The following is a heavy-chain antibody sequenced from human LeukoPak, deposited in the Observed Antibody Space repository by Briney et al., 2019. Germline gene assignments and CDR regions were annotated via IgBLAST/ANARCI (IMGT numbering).Heavy chain of an antibody. D-gene: IGHD1-26*01. CDR3: ARADSGSYSPYYYYYMDV. V-gene: IGHV4-59*12. CDR1: GASITSYY. Sequence: SETLSLTCSVSGASITSYYWTWIRQFPGKGLEWIGYVYHTGSTNYNPSLKSRVTISVDKSKNQFSLKLSSVTAADTAVYYCARADSGSYSPYYYYYMDVWGKGTTVTVSS. J-gene: IGHJ6*03. CDR2: VYHTGST.